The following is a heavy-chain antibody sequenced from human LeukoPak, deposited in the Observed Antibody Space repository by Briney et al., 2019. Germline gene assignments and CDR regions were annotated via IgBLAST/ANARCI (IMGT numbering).Heavy chain of an antibody. J-gene: IGHJ6*03. CDR3: ARGCVSSSTWYSTYYYYFYMDV. D-gene: IGHD1-1*01. CDR2: VDHTGST. Sequence: SETLSLTCSVSDDSITMYYWTWIRQPPGKGLEWIGYVDHTGSTNFNPSLNGRVSISRDTSKNLFSLRLRSVTAADTAVYFCARGCVSSSTWYSTYYYYFYMDVWGKGTTVTVSS. CDR1: DDSITMYY. V-gene: IGHV4-59*01.